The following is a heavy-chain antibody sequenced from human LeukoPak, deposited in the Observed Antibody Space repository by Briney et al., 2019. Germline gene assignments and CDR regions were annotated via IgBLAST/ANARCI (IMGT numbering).Heavy chain of an antibody. J-gene: IGHJ5*02. V-gene: IGHV6-1*01. CDR1: GDSVSINSAA. Sequence: SQTLSLTCAISGDSVSINSAAWNWIRQSPSRGLEWLGRTYYRSKWNNDYAVSVKSRITINPDTSKNQFSLQLNSVTPEDTAVYYCAHSWDCSSSNGFDPWGQGTLVTVSS. CDR2: TYYRSKWNN. D-gene: IGHD6-6*01. CDR3: AHSWDCSSSNGFDP.